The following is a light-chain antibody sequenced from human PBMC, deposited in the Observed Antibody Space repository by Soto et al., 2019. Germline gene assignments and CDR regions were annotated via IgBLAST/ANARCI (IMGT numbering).Light chain of an antibody. J-gene: IGKJ1*01. V-gene: IGKV3-15*01. CDR1: QSVSSN. CDR2: GAS. Sequence: EIVMTQSPATLSVSPGERATLSCRASQSVSSNLAWYQQKPGQAPRLLIYGASTRATGIPARFSGSGSGTEFALTISSLQSEEFAVYYCQQYNNWWTFGQGTKEEIK. CDR3: QQYNNWWT.